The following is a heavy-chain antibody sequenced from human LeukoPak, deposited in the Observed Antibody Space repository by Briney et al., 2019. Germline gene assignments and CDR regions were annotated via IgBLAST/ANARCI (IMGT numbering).Heavy chain of an antibody. J-gene: IGHJ5*02. CDR1: GGTFSSYA. CDR2: IIPIFGIA. D-gene: IGHD6-6*01. V-gene: IGHV1-69*04. CDR3: ARAHSSSSLDWFDP. Sequence: ASVKVSCKASGGTFSSYAISWVRQAPGQGLEWMGRIIPIFGIANYAQKFQGRVTITADKSTSTAHMELSSLRSEDTAVYYCARAHSSSSLDWFDPWGQGTLVTVSS.